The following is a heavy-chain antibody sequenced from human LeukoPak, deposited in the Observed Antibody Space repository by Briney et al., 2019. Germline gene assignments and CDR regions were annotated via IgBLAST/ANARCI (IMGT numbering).Heavy chain of an antibody. J-gene: IGHJ4*02. CDR2: INQDENQR. Sequence: PGGSLRLSCEASGFTFRNYWMNWVRQAPGKGLEWVASINQDENQRYYVDSVRDRFIISRDNAKNSLYLQMNSLRAEDTALYHCVTGDCGSGWYLFDYWGRGALVTVPS. D-gene: IGHD6-19*01. CDR3: VTGDCGSGWYLFDY. V-gene: IGHV3-7*01. CDR1: GFTFRNYW.